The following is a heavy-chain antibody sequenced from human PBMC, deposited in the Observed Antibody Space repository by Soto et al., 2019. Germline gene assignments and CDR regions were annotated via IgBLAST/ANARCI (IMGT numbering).Heavy chain of an antibody. D-gene: IGHD3-10*01. J-gene: IGHJ5*02. CDR2: ISSSGSTI. Sequence: PGGSLRLSCAASGFTFSSYEMNWVRQAPGKGLEWVSYISSSGSTIYYADSVKGRFTISRDNAKNSLYLQMNSLRAEDTAVYYCARAISQRPRRGGWFDPWGQGTLVTVSS. CDR1: GFTFSSYE. CDR3: ARAISQRPRRGGWFDP. V-gene: IGHV3-48*03.